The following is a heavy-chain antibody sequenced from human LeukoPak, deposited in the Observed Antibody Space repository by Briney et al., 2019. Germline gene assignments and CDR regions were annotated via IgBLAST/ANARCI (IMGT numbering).Heavy chain of an antibody. CDR2: VYYSGST. D-gene: IGHD1-26*01. J-gene: IGHJ5*02. Sequence: PSETLSLTCTVSGGSISSSSYYWGWIRQSPGKGLEWIGSVYYSGSTYNKPSLKSRVTISVDTSKNQFSLKPSSVTAADTAVYYCARERRRELLHWFDPWGQGTLVTVSS. CDR1: GGSISSSSYY. V-gene: IGHV4-39*02. CDR3: ARERRRELLHWFDP.